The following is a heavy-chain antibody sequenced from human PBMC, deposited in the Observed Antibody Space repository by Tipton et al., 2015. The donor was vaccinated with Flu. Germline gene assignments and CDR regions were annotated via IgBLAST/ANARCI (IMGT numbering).Heavy chain of an antibody. CDR1: GDSIRRSNYC. J-gene: IGHJ5*02. D-gene: IGHD4-11*01. Sequence: LRLSCAVSGDSIRRSNYCWGWIRQPPGKGLEWIGNIFHSGNTYHNPSLKSRVTISIDTSKNQFSLKLSSVTAADTAVYYCARRDYSNYVSEPKNWFDPWGQGALVTVSS. V-gene: IGHV4-38-2*01. CDR3: ARRDYSNYVSEPKNWFDP. CDR2: IFHSGNT.